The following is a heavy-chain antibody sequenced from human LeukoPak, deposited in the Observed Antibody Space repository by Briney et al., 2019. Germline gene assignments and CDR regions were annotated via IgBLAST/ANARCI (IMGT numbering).Heavy chain of an antibody. J-gene: IGHJ3*02. CDR3: ARPQNVLVAFDI. CDR1: GDSISSSSYY. Sequence: PSETLSLTCTVSGDSISSSSYYWGWIRQPPGKGLEWIGSIYYSGSTYYNPSLKSRVTISVDTSKNQFSLKLSSVTAADTAVYYCARPQNVLVAFDIWGQGTMVTVSS. CDR2: IYYSGST. D-gene: IGHD2-8*01. V-gene: IGHV4-39*01.